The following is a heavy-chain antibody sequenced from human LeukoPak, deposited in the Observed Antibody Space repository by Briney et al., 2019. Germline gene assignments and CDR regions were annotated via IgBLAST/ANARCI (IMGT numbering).Heavy chain of an antibody. D-gene: IGHD3-10*01. J-gene: IGHJ4*02. CDR1: GGSFSGYY. Sequence: SETLSLTCAVYGGSFSGYYWSWIRQPPGKGLEWIGEINHSGSTNYNPSLKSRVTISVDTSKNQFSLKLSSVTAADTAVYYCASSPQNYHGSGSYYYFDYWGQGTLVTVSS. V-gene: IGHV4-34*01. CDR2: INHSGST. CDR3: ASSPQNYHGSGSYYYFDY.